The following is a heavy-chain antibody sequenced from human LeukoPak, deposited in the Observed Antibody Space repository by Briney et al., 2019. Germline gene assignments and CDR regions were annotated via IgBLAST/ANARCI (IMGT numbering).Heavy chain of an antibody. CDR1: GFTFSSYG. CDR3: ARNVGIDY. D-gene: IGHD1-1*01. Sequence: GGTLRLSCAASGFTFSSYGMSWVRQAPGKGLEWVSSISSSSSYIYYADSVKGRFTISRDNAKNSLYLQMNSLRAEDTAVYYCARNVGIDYWGQGTLVTVSS. J-gene: IGHJ4*02. CDR2: ISSSSSYI. V-gene: IGHV3-21*01.